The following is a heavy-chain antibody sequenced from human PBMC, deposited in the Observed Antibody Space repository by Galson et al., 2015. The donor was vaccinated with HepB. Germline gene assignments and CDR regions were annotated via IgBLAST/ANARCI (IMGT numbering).Heavy chain of an antibody. CDR1: GFTFDDYG. CDR3: ARSRPGSLGELSFGY. D-gene: IGHD3-16*02. J-gene: IGHJ4*02. CDR2: INWNGGST. V-gene: IGHV3-20*04. Sequence: SLRLSCAASGFTFDDYGMSWVRQAPGKGLEWVSGINWNGGSTGYADSVKGRFTISRDNAKNSLYLQMNSLRAEDTALYYCARSRPGSLGELSFGYWGQGTLVTVSS.